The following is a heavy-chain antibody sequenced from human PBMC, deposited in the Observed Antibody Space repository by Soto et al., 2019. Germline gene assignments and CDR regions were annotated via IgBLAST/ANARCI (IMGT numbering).Heavy chain of an antibody. D-gene: IGHD1-1*01. CDR2: ISYDGSDK. CDR1: GFTFSSYA. Sequence: GGSLRLSCAASGFTFSSYAMHWVRQAPGKGLEWVALISYDGSDKDYADSVKGRFTISRDNSRNTLFLQMNSLRAEDTAVYYCAKDLSWNDVLPDYWGQGTLVTVSS. V-gene: IGHV3-30-3*01. CDR3: AKDLSWNDVLPDY. J-gene: IGHJ4*02.